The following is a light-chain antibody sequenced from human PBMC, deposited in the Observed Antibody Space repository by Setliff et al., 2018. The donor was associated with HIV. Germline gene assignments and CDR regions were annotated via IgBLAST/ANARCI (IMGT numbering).Light chain of an antibody. CDR2: DVS. CDR1: SSDVGGYNY. V-gene: IGLV2-14*03. J-gene: IGLJ1*01. CDR3: KSYAANSTPDL. Sequence: QSVLTQPASVSGSPGQSITISCTGTSSDVGGYNYVSWYQQHPGKAPKLIIYDVSDRPSGVSRRFSGSKSGNTASLTISGLQAEDEADYYCKSYAANSTPDLFGTGTKGTVL.